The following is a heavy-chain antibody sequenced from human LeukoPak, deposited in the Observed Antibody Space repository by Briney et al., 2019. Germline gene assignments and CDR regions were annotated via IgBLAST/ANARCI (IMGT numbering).Heavy chain of an antibody. CDR2: INSDSGFT. V-gene: IGHV1-2*02. CDR1: GYTFTGYY. Sequence: ASVKVSCKASGYTFTGYYMNWVRQAPGQGLEWMGWINSDSGFTKYAQKFQGRVTMTRDTSITTVYMDLTRLTSDDTAVYYCARNFNMKGFDPWGQGTLVTVSS. J-gene: IGHJ5*02. CDR3: ARNFNMKGFDP. D-gene: IGHD2/OR15-2a*01.